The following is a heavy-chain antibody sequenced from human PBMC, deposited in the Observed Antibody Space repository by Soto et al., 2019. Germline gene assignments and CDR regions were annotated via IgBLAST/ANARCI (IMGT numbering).Heavy chain of an antibody. CDR1: GGSMSSHY. CDR3: ARADPDASVGY. Sequence: SETLSLTCTVSGGSMSSHYWTWLRQPPGKGLEWFGYISYSGSTYYNRSLKSRVTISADTSRNQFSLKLSSVIAADTAVYYCARADPDASVGYWGQGTLVTVSS. CDR2: ISYSGST. V-gene: IGHV4-59*11. D-gene: IGHD3-16*01. J-gene: IGHJ4*02.